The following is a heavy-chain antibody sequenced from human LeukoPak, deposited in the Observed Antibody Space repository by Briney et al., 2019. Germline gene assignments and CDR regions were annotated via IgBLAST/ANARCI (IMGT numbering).Heavy chain of an antibody. J-gene: IGHJ5*02. Sequence: SETLSLTCAVYGGSFSGYYWSWIRQPPGKGLEWIGEINHSGSTNYNPSLKSRVTISVDTSKNQFSLKLSSVTAADTAVYYCARGPIVVVVAATANWFDPWSQGTLVTVSS. CDR1: GGSFSGYY. CDR3: ARGPIVVVVAATANWFDP. V-gene: IGHV4-34*01. CDR2: INHSGST. D-gene: IGHD2-15*01.